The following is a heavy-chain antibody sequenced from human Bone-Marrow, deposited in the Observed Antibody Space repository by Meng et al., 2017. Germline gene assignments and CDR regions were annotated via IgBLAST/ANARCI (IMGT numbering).Heavy chain of an antibody. CDR1: GGSLNRYF. D-gene: IGHD7-27*01. CDR2: VSSTGFT. V-gene: IGHV4-34*01. CDR3: ARGNAFTWGHIP. J-gene: IGHJ5*02. Sequence: GSLRLSCAVSGGSLNRYFWSWIRQPPGKGLEWIGEVSSTGFTKYNPSLKSRVTIFVDTSKNQFSLNLNSVTVADTATYYCARGNAFTWGHIPWGQGTLVTVSS.